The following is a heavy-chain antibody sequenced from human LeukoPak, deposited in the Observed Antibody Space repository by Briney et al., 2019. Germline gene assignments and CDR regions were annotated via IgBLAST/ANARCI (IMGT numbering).Heavy chain of an antibody. CDR1: GFTFTPYW. CDR3: AKDDARQDYYGSGSYDY. D-gene: IGHD3-10*01. CDR2: ISYDGSNK. J-gene: IGHJ4*02. Sequence: PGGSLRLSCAASGFTFTPYWMHWVRQAPGKGLEWVAVISYDGSNKYYADSVKGRFTISRDNSKNTLYLQMNSLRAEDTAVYYCAKDDARQDYYGSGSYDYWGQGTLVTVSS. V-gene: IGHV3-30*18.